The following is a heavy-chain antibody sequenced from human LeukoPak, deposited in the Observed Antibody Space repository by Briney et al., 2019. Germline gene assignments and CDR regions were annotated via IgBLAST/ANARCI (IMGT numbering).Heavy chain of an antibody. V-gene: IGHV3-23*01. CDR1: GFAFSSYG. CDR2: ISGSGGST. J-gene: IGHJ4*02. D-gene: IGHD2-15*01. CDR3: ARQVGHCSVGNCYFDD. Sequence: PGGSLRLSCAASGFAFSSYGMHWVRQAPGKGLEWVSAISGSGGSTYYEDSVKGRFTISRDNSKNTLYLQMNSLRAEDTAVYYCARQVGHCSVGNCYFDDWGQGTLVTVSS.